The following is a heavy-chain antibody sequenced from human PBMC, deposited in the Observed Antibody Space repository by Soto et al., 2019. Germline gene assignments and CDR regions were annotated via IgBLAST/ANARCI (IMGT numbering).Heavy chain of an antibody. J-gene: IGHJ4*02. D-gene: IGHD2-15*01. CDR2: ISISGTT. Sequence: EVHLVESGGGLVQPGGSLRLSCAASGFTVSDSEMEWVRQTPGKGLEWISYISISGTTIYSDSVRGRFTISRDNAKNSLFLHMIGLRAEDSALYYCARGWSNGGTHFDYWGQGTLVTVSS. CDR3: ARGWSNGGTHFDY. V-gene: IGHV3-48*03. CDR1: GFTVSDSE.